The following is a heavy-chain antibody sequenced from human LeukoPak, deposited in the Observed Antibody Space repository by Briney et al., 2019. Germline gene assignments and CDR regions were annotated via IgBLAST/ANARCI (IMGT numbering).Heavy chain of an antibody. D-gene: IGHD6-19*01. J-gene: IGHJ4*02. CDR1: GFSLSSSC. CDR2: IKEDGSNT. Sequence: GGSLRLSCVASGFSLSSSCMDWVRQAPGKGLEWVATIKEDGSNTYYMDSVKGRFTISRDNAKNTLYLQMNSLRAEDTAVYYCARGQWLVRGTRFDHWGQGTLVSVSS. V-gene: IGHV3-7*01. CDR3: ARGQWLVRGTRFDH.